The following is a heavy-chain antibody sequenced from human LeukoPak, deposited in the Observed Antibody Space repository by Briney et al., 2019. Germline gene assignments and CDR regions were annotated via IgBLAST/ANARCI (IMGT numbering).Heavy chain of an antibody. CDR1: GFTYSTYS. D-gene: IGHD2-2*02. J-gene: IGHJ4*02. CDR3: ARARPRRDFVVVPAAIPLLDY. Sequence: GGSLRLSCAGSGFTYSTYSMNWVRQAPGKGLEWVSYISSSSSTIYYADSVKGRFTISRDNAKNSLYLQMNSLRAEDTAVYYCARARPRRDFVVVPAAIPLLDYWGQGTLVTVSS. CDR2: ISSSSSTI. V-gene: IGHV3-48*01.